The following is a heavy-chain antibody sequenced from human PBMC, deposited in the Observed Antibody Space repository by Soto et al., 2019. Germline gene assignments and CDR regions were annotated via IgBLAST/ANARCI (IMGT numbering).Heavy chain of an antibody. CDR1: GGYVNSGGYH. D-gene: IGHD1-1*01. CDR3: ARAPIPNWNYYGMDV. CDR2: IYYSGST. J-gene: IGHJ6*02. V-gene: IGHV4-31*03. Sequence: TLSLTCTVSGGYVNSGGYHWSWIRQHPGKGLEWIGDIYYSGSTYYNPSLKSRVTISIDTSTNHFSLHLSALTAADTAVYYCARAPIPNWNYYGMDVWGQGTTVTVFS.